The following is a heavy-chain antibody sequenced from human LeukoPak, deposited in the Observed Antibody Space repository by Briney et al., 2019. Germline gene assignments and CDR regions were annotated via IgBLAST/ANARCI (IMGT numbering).Heavy chain of an antibody. Sequence: GGSLRLSCAASGFAVSSNYMSWVRQAPGRGLEWVSVRYSGGRTYYADAVKGRFTISRDNSKNTLYLLVNSLRAEDTAMYYCARDRDSNYYAFDIWGQGTMVTVSS. CDR1: GFAVSSNY. J-gene: IGHJ3*02. CDR2: RYSGGRT. CDR3: ARDRDSNYYAFDI. V-gene: IGHV3-66*01. D-gene: IGHD4-11*01.